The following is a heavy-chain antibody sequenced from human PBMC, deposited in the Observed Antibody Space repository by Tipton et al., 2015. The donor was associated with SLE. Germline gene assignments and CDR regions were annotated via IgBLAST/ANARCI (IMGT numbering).Heavy chain of an antibody. CDR3: AREPLY. Sequence: TLSLTCTVSGGSISSYYWSWIRQPPGKGLEWIAYIHSSGSTNYNPSLKSRVTISADTSKNQFSLKLTSVTAADTAVYYCAREPLYWGQGALVTVSS. CDR1: GGSISSYY. CDR2: IHSSGST. V-gene: IGHV4-59*12. J-gene: IGHJ4*02.